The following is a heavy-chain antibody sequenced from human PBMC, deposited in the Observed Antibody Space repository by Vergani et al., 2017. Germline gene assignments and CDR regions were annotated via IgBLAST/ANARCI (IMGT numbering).Heavy chain of an antibody. CDR2: ITRSGDRT. CDR1: GFTFSTYA. Sequence: EIQLVESGGDLVQPGGSLRLSCAASGFTFSTYAMSWVRQAPGKGLEWVSGITRSGDRTYYADSVKGRFTISRDNSKNTLYLQMNSLRGEDTAVYYCAKDTYDGREYCDYWRQGALVTVSS. J-gene: IGHJ4*02. V-gene: IGHV3-23*04. CDR3: AKDTYDGREYCDY. D-gene: IGHD3-16*01.